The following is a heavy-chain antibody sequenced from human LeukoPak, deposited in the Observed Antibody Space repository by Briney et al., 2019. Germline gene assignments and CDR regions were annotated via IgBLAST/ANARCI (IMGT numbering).Heavy chain of an antibody. J-gene: IGHJ6*03. CDR1: GFTFSSYW. D-gene: IGHD6-6*01. Sequence: GGSLRLSCAASGFTFSSYWMSWVRQAPGKGLEWVANIKQDGSEKYYVDSVKGRFTISRDNAKNSLYLQMNSLRAEDTAVYYCARLEYENPSSSSIYYYYYYYMDVWGKGTTVTVSS. V-gene: IGHV3-7*01. CDR3: ARLEYENPSSSSIYYYYYYYMDV. CDR2: IKQDGSEK.